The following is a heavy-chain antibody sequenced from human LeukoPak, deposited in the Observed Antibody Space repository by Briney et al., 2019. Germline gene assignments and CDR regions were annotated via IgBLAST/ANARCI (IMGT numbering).Heavy chain of an antibody. CDR1: GDSVSSNSAA. CDR2: TYYRSKWYN. D-gene: IGHD2-2*01. CDR3: IGYCSSTSCYLSDY. V-gene: IGHV6-1*01. J-gene: IGHJ4*02. Sequence: SQTLSLTCAISGDSVSSNSAAWNWIRQSPSRGLEWLGRTYYRSKWYNDYAVSVKSRITINPDTSKNQFSLQLSSVTAADTAVYYCIGYCSSTSCYLSDYWGQGTLVTVSS.